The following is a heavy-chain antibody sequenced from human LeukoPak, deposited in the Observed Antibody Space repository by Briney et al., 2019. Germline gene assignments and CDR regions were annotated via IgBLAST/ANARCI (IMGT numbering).Heavy chain of an antibody. Sequence: PGGSLRLSCAASGFTFSNYWMSWVRQAPGKGLEWLANIKQDGSEKYYVDSEKGRFTISRDNAKNSLYLQMNSLRAEDTAVYYCARDIVVVPAAMSYEYFQHWGQGTLVTVSS. D-gene: IGHD2-2*01. CDR2: IKQDGSEK. CDR3: ARDIVVVPAAMSYEYFQH. V-gene: IGHV3-7*04. J-gene: IGHJ1*01. CDR1: GFTFSNYW.